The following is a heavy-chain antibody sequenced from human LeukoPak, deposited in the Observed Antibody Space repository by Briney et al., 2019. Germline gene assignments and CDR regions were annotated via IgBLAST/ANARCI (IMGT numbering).Heavy chain of an antibody. CDR1: GFTFDDYG. J-gene: IGHJ6*03. D-gene: IGHD3-10*01. CDR2: INWNGGST. V-gene: IGHV3-20*04. Sequence: PGGSLRLSCAASGFTFDDYGMNWVRQAPGKGLEWVAGINWNGGSTGYADSVKGRFTISRDNAKTSVYLQMNSLRAEDTFLYYCARDGSGSYMDVWGKGAKVTVSS. CDR3: ARDGSGSYMDV.